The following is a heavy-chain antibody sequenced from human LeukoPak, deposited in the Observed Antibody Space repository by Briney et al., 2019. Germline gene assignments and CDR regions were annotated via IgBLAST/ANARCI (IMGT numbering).Heavy chain of an antibody. Sequence: SETLSLTCSVSGGSISSHYWSWIRQPPGKELEWIAYLFHSGSTNYNPSLQSRVTVSVDTSRNHFSLKLTSVTAADTAVYYCTRLLDNDSSGYPDTFDMWGQGTMVTVSS. J-gene: IGHJ3*02. CDR2: LFHSGST. D-gene: IGHD3-22*01. CDR3: TRLLDNDSSGYPDTFDM. V-gene: IGHV4-59*11. CDR1: GGSISSHY.